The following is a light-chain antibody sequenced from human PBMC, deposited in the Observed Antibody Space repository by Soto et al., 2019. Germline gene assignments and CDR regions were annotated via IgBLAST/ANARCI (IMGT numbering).Light chain of an antibody. CDR1: QSVSSY. Sequence: EIVLTQSPATLSLSPGERATLSCRASQSVSSYLAWYQQKPGQAPRLLIYDASNRATGIPARFSGSGSGTDFTLTISSLEPEYFAVYYCQQRSNWLWTFGQVS. V-gene: IGKV3-11*01. J-gene: IGKJ1*01. CDR3: QQRSNWLWT. CDR2: DAS.